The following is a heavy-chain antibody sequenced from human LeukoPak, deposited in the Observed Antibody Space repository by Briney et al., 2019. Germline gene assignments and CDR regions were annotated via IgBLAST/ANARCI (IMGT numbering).Heavy chain of an antibody. CDR3: AREGSYSGSGSPPLDY. CDR1: GGSFSGYY. J-gene: IGHJ4*02. Sequence: ASETLSLTCAVYGGSFSGYYWSWIRQPPGKGLEWIGEINHSGSTNYNPSLKSRVTISVDTSKNQFSLKLSSVTAADTAVYYCAREGSYSGSGSPPLDYWGQGTLVTVSS. V-gene: IGHV4-34*01. CDR2: INHSGST. D-gene: IGHD3-10*01.